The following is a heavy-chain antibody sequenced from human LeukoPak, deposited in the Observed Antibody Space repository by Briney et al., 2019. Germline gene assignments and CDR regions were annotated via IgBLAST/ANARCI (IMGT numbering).Heavy chain of an antibody. CDR3: AKDRLGGPYFFHY. J-gene: IGHJ4*02. CDR1: GLTFSNYG. D-gene: IGHD3-16*01. V-gene: IGHV3-23*01. Sequence: GGSLRLSCVASGLTFSNYGICWVRQAPRKGLEWVSAISTTGGTTYYADSVKGHFTISRDNSKNKVYLQMNSLSAEDTAVYYCAKDRLGGPYFFHYWGQGTLVTVSS. CDR2: ISTTGGTT.